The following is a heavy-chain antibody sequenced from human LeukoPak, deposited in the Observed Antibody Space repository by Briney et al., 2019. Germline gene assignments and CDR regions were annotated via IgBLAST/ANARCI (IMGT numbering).Heavy chain of an antibody. CDR1: GGTFSSYA. D-gene: IGHD3-22*01. CDR2: IIPIFGIA. J-gene: IGHJ4*02. CDR3: ARIMYYYDSSGYHGEYYFDY. Sequence: SVKVSCKASGGTFSSYAISWVRQAPGQGLEWMGGIIPIFGIANYAQKFQGRVTITADESTSTAYMELSSLRSEDTAVYYCARIMYYYDSSGYHGEYYFDYWGQGTLVTVSS. V-gene: IGHV1-69*13.